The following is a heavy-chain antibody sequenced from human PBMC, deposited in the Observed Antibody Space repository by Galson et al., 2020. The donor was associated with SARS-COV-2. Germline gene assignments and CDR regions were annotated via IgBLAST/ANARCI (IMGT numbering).Heavy chain of an antibody. D-gene: IGHD4-4*01. CDR1: GGSFSGYY. J-gene: IGHJ4*02. CDR2: INHSGST. CDR3: ARGLRNGGNSGYFDY. Sequence: SETLSLTCAVYGGSFSGYYWSWIRQPPGKGLEWIGEINHSGSTNYNPSLKSRVTISVDTSKNQFSLKLSSVTAADTAVYYCARGLRNGGNSGYFDYWGQGTLVTVSS. V-gene: IGHV4-34*01.